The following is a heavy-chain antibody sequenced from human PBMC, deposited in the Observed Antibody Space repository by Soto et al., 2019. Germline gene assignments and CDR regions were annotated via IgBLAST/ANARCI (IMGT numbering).Heavy chain of an antibody. J-gene: IGHJ4*02. D-gene: IGHD3-10*01. V-gene: IGHV1-69*01. Sequence: QVQLVQSGAEVKKPGSSVKVSCKASGGIFSTYAISWLRQAPGQGLEWMGGIIPLFGTPNYAQRFQGRVTITADESTSTAYIERSRQRSEDTAVYYCARDRDDYGSGNYYNRIDFWGQGTLVTVSS. CDR3: ARDRDDYGSGNYYNRIDF. CDR2: IIPLFGTP. CDR1: GGIFSTYA.